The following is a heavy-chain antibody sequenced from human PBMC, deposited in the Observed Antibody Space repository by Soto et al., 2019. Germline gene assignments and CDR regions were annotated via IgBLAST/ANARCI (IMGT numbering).Heavy chain of an antibody. J-gene: IGHJ6*02. V-gene: IGHV4-30-4*01. CDR1: GGSISSGDYY. CDR2: IYYSGST. D-gene: IGHD3-22*01. CDR3: ARDYDYYDSSGSIWGMDV. Sequence: SETLSLTCTVSGGSISSGDYYWSCIRQPPGKGLEWIGYIYYSGSTYYNPSLKSRVTISVDTSKNQFSLKLSSVTAADTAVYYCARDYDYYDSSGSIWGMDVWGQGTTVTVSS.